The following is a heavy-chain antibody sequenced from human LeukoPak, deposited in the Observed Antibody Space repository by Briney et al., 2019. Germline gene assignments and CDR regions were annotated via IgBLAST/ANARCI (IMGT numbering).Heavy chain of an antibody. D-gene: IGHD3-3*01. CDR2: IYYSGST. CDR1: GYSISSGYY. Sequence: SETLSLTCTVSGYSISSGYYWGWIRQPPGKGLEWIGSIYYSGSTYYNPSLKSRVTISVDTSKNQFSLKLSSVTAADTAVYYCARTYYDFWSGYGLYYFDYWGQGTLVTVSS. J-gene: IGHJ4*02. CDR3: ARTYYDFWSGYGLYYFDY. V-gene: IGHV4-38-2*02.